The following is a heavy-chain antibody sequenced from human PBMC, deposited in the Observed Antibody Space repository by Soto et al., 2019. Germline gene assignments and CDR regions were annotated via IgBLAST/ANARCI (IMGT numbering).Heavy chain of an antibody. V-gene: IGHV4-4*07. J-gene: IGHJ3*02. CDR3: ARDRITLANDAFDI. D-gene: IGHD3-10*01. Sequence: SETLSLTCTVSGGSISSYYWSWIRQPAGKGLEWIGRIYTSGSTNYNPSLKSRVTMSVDTSKNQFSLNLSSVTAAADTAVYYCARDRITLANDAFDIWGQGTMVT. CDR1: GGSISSYY. CDR2: IYTSGST.